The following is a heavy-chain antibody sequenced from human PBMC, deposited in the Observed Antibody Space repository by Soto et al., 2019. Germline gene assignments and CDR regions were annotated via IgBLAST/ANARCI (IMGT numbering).Heavy chain of an antibody. V-gene: IGHV1-69*12. CDR3: ARSVRSCISTSCRYYFDY. CDR1: GGTFSSYA. D-gene: IGHD2-2*01. J-gene: IGHJ4*02. CDR2: IIPIFGTA. Sequence: QVQLVQSGAEVKKPGSSVKVSCKASGGTFSSYAISWVRQAPGQGLEWMGGIIPIFGTANYAQKFQGRVTITADESTSTAYMELSSLRSEDTAVYYCARSVRSCISTSCRYYFDYWGQGTLVTVSS.